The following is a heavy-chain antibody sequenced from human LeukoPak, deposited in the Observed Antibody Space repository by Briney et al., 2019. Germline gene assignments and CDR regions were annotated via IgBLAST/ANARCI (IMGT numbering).Heavy chain of an antibody. Sequence: GGSLRLSCAASGISFSSYEMNWVRQAPGKGLEWVSLIHSGGNRYYADSVKGRFTISRDNSKNTVFLEMNSLRAEDTAVYYCARGSATYYYDSSVLTWGQGTLVTVSS. D-gene: IGHD3-22*01. CDR2: IHSGGNR. CDR3: ARGSATYYYDSSVLT. V-gene: IGHV3-53*01. CDR1: GISFSSYE. J-gene: IGHJ4*02.